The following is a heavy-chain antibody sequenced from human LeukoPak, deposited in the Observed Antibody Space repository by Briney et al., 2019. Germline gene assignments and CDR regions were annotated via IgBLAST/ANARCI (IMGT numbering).Heavy chain of an antibody. V-gene: IGHV4-30-4*01. Sequence: PSQTLSLTCTVSGGSISSGDYYWSWIRQPPGKGLEWIGYIYYSGSTYYNPSLKSRVTISVDTSKSQFSLKLSSVTAADTAVYYCASFCSSTSCYGGYWGQGTLVTVSS. J-gene: IGHJ4*02. CDR3: ASFCSSTSCYGGY. D-gene: IGHD2-2*01. CDR2: IYYSGST. CDR1: GGSISSGDYY.